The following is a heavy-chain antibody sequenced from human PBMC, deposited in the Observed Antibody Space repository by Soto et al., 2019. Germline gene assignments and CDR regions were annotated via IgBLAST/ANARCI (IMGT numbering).Heavy chain of an antibody. J-gene: IGHJ6*03. CDR3: AREGNYIVRSYMGV. V-gene: IGHV1-3*01. CDR2: INAGNGNT. D-gene: IGHD4-4*01. Sequence: ASVKVYCTASRYTFTIYAMHWVRQAPGQRLEWMGWINAGNGNTKYSQKFQGRVTITRDTSASTAYMELSSLRSEDTAVYYCAREGNYIVRSYMGVWGKGTTVTVSS. CDR1: RYTFTIYA.